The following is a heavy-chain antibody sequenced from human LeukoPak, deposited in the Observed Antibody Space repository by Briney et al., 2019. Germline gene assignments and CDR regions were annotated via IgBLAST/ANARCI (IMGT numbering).Heavy chain of an antibody. J-gene: IGHJ5*02. V-gene: IGHV1-2*02. D-gene: IGHD1-26*01. CDR3: ARGIRRSSGNYYGDNWFDP. CDR1: GYTLNVYY. Sequence: ASVKASCNASGYTLNVYYMHWVRQAPGQGLEWMGGINHNSGDTNYAQKFQGRVTMTRDTSISTVYMELNRLRSDDTAGYYCARGIRRSSGNYYGDNWFDPWGQGTLVTVSS. CDR2: INHNSGDT.